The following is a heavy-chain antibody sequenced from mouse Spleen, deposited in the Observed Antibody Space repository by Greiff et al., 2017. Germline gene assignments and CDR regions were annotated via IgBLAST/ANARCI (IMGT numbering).Heavy chain of an antibody. Sequence: VQLQQPGAELVKPGASVKLSCKASGYTFTSYWMQWVKQRPGQGLEWIGEIDPSDSYTNYNQKFKGKATLTVDTSSSTAYMQLSSLTSEDSAVYYCARFYYGNYGSYAMDYWGQGTSVTVSS. J-gene: IGHJ4*01. D-gene: IGHD2-1*01. CDR3: ARFYYGNYGSYAMDY. CDR2: IDPSDSYT. CDR1: GYTFTSYW. V-gene: IGHV1-50*01.